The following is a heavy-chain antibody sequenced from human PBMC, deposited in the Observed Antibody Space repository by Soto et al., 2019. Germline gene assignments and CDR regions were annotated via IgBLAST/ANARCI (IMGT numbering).Heavy chain of an antibody. V-gene: IGHV4-4*02. CDR1: GDSISNSRW. Sequence: QVQLQESGPGLVKPSGTLSLTCAVSGDSISNSRWWTWVRQPPGKGLEWIGDIFHSGDTNYNPSLKSRFFISVYMSKDQFFFKVSSVNAPDTAVYYCANSTGGLQNQNWVQGTLVTVSS. J-gene: IGHJ3*01. D-gene: IGHD6-13*01. CDR2: IFHSGDT. CDR3: ANSTGGLQNQN.